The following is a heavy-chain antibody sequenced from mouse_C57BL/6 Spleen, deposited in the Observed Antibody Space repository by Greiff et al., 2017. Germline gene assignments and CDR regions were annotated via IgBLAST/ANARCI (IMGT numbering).Heavy chain of an antibody. Sequence: QVQLQQPGAELVKPGASVKLSCKASGYTFTSYWMHWVKQRPGQGLEWIGMIHPNSGSTNYNEKFKSKDTLTVDKSSSTAYMQLSSLTSEDSAVYYCPTSYDGSFDYWGQGTTLTVSS. CDR1: GYTFTSYW. J-gene: IGHJ2*01. CDR2: IHPNSGST. D-gene: IGHD2-3*01. CDR3: PTSYDGSFDY. V-gene: IGHV1-64*01.